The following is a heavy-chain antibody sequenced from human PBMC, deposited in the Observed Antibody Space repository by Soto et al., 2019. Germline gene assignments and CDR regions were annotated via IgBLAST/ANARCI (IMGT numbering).Heavy chain of an antibody. CDR3: ARDRDGYNYAFDI. Sequence: SETLSLTCGVSDYSISSGYYWAWIRQPPGKGLEWLGSIYHSGSTYQNPSLSSRVTISVDTSRNKFSLRLSSVTAADTAMYYCARDRDGYNYAFDIWGQGTGVTVSS. CDR1: DYSISSGYY. CDR2: IYHSGST. V-gene: IGHV4-38-2*02. D-gene: IGHD5-12*01. J-gene: IGHJ3*02.